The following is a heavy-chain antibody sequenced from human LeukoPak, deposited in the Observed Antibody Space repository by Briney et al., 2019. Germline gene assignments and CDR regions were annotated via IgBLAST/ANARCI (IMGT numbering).Heavy chain of an antibody. CDR3: AREGSCSSTSCYVDY. V-gene: IGHV3-21*01. D-gene: IGHD2-2*01. CDR2: ISSSSSYI. Sequence: GGSLRHSCVASGFTSSSYSMNWVRQAPGKGLEWVSSISSSSSYIYYADSVKGRFTISRDNAKNSLYLQMNSLRAEDTAVYYCAREGSCSSTSCYVDYWGQGTLVTVPS. J-gene: IGHJ4*02. CDR1: GFTSSSYS.